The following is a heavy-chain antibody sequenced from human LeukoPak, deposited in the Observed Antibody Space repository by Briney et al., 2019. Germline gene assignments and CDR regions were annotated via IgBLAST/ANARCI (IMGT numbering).Heavy chain of an antibody. D-gene: IGHD6-13*01. CDR3: TRGGDSSSLYGWFDP. Sequence: ASVKVSCKASGYTFTGYYIHWVRQAPGQGLEWMGWINPNSGVTHYPQKFQGRVTMTRDTSISTAYMELSRLRSDDTAVYYCTRGGDSSSLYGWFDPWGQGTLVTVSS. CDR1: GYTFTGYY. CDR2: INPNSGVT. V-gene: IGHV1-2*02. J-gene: IGHJ5*02.